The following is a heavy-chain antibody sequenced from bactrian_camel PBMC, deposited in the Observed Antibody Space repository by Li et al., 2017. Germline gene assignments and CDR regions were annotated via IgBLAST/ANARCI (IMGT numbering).Heavy chain of an antibody. D-gene: IGHD5*01. CDR2: IPRDGTA. CDR1: DNPYSASC. CDR3: AAGGAGWPPRMSRAAYQY. V-gene: IGHV3S56*01. J-gene: IGHJ4*01. Sequence: VQLVESGGGPVQAGGSLRLSCSVSDNPYSASCMGWFRQTPGKEREGVAGIPRDGTAVYADSVKGRFTISKDNAKNALYLEMNSLNPEDTAVYYCAAGGAGWPPRMSRAAYQYWGQGTQVTVS.